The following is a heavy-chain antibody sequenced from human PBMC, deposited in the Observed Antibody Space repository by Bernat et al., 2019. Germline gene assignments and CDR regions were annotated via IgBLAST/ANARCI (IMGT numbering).Heavy chain of an antibody. J-gene: IGHJ4*02. CDR1: GFTFDDYA. CDR2: IWYDGSNK. V-gene: IGHV3-33*08. Sequence: VQLVESGGGVVQPGGSLRLSCAASGFTFDDYAMHWVRQAPGKGLEWVAVIWYDGSNKYYADSVKGRFTISRDNSKNTLYLQMNSLRAEDTAVYYCARDGSWYSSSWFDYWGQGTLVTVSS. D-gene: IGHD6-13*01. CDR3: ARDGSWYSSSWFDY.